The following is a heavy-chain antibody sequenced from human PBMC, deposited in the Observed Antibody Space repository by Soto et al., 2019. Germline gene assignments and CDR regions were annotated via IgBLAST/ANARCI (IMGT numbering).Heavy chain of an antibody. Sequence: AAVKVSCKASGYTFTGYYMHWVRQAPGQGLEWMGWINPNSGGTNYAQKFQGWVTMTRDTSISTAYMELSRLRSDDTAVYYCARGLPLDTHSLGYWGQGTLVTVSS. CDR2: INPNSGGT. V-gene: IGHV1-2*04. CDR1: GYTFTGYY. D-gene: IGHD5-18*01. CDR3: ARGLPLDTHSLGY. J-gene: IGHJ4*02.